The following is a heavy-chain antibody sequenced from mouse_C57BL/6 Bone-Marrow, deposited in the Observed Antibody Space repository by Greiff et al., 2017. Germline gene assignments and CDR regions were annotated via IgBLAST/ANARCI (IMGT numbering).Heavy chain of an antibody. V-gene: IGHV1-82*01. J-gene: IGHJ3*01. CDR1: GYAFSSSW. CDR3: AREDFAWFAY. Sequence: QVQLKQSGPELVKPGASVKISCKASGYAFSSSWMNWVKQRPGKGLEWIGRIYPGDGDTNYNGKFKGKATLTVDKSSSTAYMQLSSLPSEDSAVYFCAREDFAWFAYWGQGTLVTVSA. CDR2: IYPGDGDT.